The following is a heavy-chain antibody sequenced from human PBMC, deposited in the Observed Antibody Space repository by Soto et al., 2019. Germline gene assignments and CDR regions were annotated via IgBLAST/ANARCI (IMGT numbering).Heavy chain of an antibody. J-gene: IGHJ5*02. CDR3: ARLGSYGDYVSWFDP. CDR1: GYSFTSYW. V-gene: IGHV5-51*01. CDR2: IYPGDSDT. Sequence: PGESLKISCKGSGYSFTSYWIGWVRQMPGKGLEWMGIIYPGDSDTRYSPSFQGQVTISADKSISTAYLQWNSLKASDTAMYYCARLGSYGDYVSWFDPWGQGTLVTVSS. D-gene: IGHD4-17*01.